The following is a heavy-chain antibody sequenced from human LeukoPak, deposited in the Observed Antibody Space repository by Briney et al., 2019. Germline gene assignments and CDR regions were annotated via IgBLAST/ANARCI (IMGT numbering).Heavy chain of an antibody. CDR3: AKGGTVTKKGYSDY. V-gene: IGHV3-23*01. CDR2: VSGDGGYT. Sequence: GGSLRLSCAASGFTFSSYAMSWVRLAPGKGLEWVSGVSGDGGYTYYADSVKGRFTISRDNSKSTLCLQMNSLRADDTAVYYCAKGGTVTKKGYSDYWGQGTLVTVSS. J-gene: IGHJ4*02. D-gene: IGHD4-17*01. CDR1: GFTFSSYA.